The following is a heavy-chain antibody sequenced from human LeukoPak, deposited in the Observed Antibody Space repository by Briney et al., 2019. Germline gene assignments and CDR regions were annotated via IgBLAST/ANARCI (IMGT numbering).Heavy chain of an antibody. V-gene: IGHV4-34*01. D-gene: IGHD3-22*01. CDR3: ARGLNYGGSGYYFDS. CDR1: GGSFSGYY. J-gene: IGHJ4*02. CDR2: INHSGST. Sequence: PSETLSLTCAVYGGSFSGYYWSWIRQPPGKGLEWIGEINHSGSTNYNPSLKSRVTISVDTSKNQFSLKLSSVTAADTAVYYCARGLNYGGSGYYFDSWGPGTLVTVSS.